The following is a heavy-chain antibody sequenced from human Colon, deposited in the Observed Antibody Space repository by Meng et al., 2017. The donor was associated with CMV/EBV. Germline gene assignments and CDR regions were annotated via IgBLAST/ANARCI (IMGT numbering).Heavy chain of an antibody. V-gene: IGHV4-4*02. CDR3: ADPPSGY. CDR1: GGPLTTIHNW. J-gene: IGHJ4*02. Sequence: LSLTCAVPGGPLTTIHNWWNWVRQPPGKGLSWIGEVHHSRTTHYNPSLESRVTISVDKTKNQFSLKLTSVTAADTAVYYCADPPSGYWGQGTLVTVSS. CDR2: VHHSRTT.